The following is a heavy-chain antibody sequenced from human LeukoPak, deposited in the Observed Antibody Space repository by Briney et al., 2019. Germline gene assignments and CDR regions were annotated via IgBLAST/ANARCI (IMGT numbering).Heavy chain of an antibody. Sequence: ASVKVSFKASGYTFTVYYMHWVRQAPGQGLEWMGWINPNSGGTNYAQKFQGRVTMTGDTSISTAYMELSRLRSDDTAVYYCARGPPAADPNWFDPWGQGTLVTVSS. J-gene: IGHJ5*02. CDR3: ARGPPAADPNWFDP. V-gene: IGHV1-2*02. CDR2: INPNSGGT. D-gene: IGHD6-13*01. CDR1: GYTFTVYY.